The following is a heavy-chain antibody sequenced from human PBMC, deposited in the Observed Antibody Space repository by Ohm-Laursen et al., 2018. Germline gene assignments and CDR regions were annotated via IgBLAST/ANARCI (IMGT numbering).Heavy chain of an antibody. J-gene: IGHJ3*02. CDR3: ARGFDYYGSGNPLGAFDI. D-gene: IGHD3-10*01. V-gene: IGHV3-48*03. Sequence: SLRLSCSASGFTFSSYEMNWVRQAPGKGLEWVSYISSSGSTIYYADSVKGRFTISRDNAKNSLYLQMNSLRAEDTAVYYCARGFDYYGSGNPLGAFDIWGQGTMVTVSS. CDR1: GFTFSSYE. CDR2: ISSSGSTI.